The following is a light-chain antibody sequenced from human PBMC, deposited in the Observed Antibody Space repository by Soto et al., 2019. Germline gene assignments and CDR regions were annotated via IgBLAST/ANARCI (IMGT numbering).Light chain of an antibody. V-gene: IGKV1-39*01. CDR3: QQSYSTPYT. CDR1: QSISSY. Sequence: DIQMTQSPSSLSASVGDRVTITCRASQSISSYLNWYQQKPGKAPKLLIYAASSLQSGVPSRFSGSRSGTDFTLTISRLQPEDFATYYCQQSYSTPYTFGQGTKLEIK. CDR2: AAS. J-gene: IGKJ2*01.